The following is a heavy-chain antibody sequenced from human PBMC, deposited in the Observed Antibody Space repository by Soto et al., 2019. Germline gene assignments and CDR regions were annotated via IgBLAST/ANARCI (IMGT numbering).Heavy chain of an antibody. CDR1: GYTFTTHW. Sequence: EVQLVQSGAEVKKPGESLRISCKGSGYTFTTHWISWVRQMPGKGLEWMGMIDPSDFNIKYSPSFQGHVTISLDTSISTAYLQWSSLKASDTAIYSCARHLGMRDGLDVWGQGTTVTVSS. V-gene: IGHV5-10-1*03. D-gene: IGHD1-20*01. J-gene: IGHJ6*02. CDR3: ARHLGMRDGLDV. CDR2: IDPSDFNI.